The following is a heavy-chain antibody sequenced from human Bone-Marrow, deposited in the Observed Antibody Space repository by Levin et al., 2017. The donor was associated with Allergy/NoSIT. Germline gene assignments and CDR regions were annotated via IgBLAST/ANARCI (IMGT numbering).Heavy chain of an antibody. Sequence: GGSLRLSCAASGFSFSSYGMHWVRQAPGKGLEWVTFISDDGSYDFYVDSVKGRFTISRDSSKNTVYLQMDSLRAEDTAVYFCAKDQFPHSGSHGAALSGYLYGLDVWGQGTTVTVSS. CDR1: GFSFSSYG. CDR3: AKDQFPHSGSHGAALSGYLYGLDV. J-gene: IGHJ6*02. CDR2: ISDDGSYD. V-gene: IGHV3-30*18. D-gene: IGHD3-10*01.